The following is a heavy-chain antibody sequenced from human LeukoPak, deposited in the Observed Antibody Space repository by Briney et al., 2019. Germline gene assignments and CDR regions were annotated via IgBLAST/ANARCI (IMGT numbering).Heavy chain of an antibody. V-gene: IGHV1-46*01. J-gene: IGHJ6*03. CDR3: ARGGVAARPGYYYYRDV. Sequence: ASVKVSCKASGYTFTGYYMHWVRQAPGQGLEWMGIINPSGGSTSYAQKFQGRVTMTRDMSTSTVYMELSRLRSDDTAVYYCARGGVAARPGYYYYRDVWGKGTTVTVSS. CDR2: INPSGGST. CDR1: GYTFTGYY. D-gene: IGHD6-6*01.